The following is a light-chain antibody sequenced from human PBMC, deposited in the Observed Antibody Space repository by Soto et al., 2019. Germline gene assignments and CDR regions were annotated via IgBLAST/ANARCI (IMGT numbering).Light chain of an antibody. J-gene: IGLJ3*02. CDR1: TSNIGNNY. Sequence: QSVLTQPPSVSAAPGQTVTISCSGSTSNIGNNYVSWYQQLPGTAPKLLIYENNKGPSGIPDRISGSKSGTSATLGISGLQTGDEADYYCGTWDNSLSAWVFGGGTKLTVL. CDR3: GTWDNSLSAWV. CDR2: ENN. V-gene: IGLV1-51*02.